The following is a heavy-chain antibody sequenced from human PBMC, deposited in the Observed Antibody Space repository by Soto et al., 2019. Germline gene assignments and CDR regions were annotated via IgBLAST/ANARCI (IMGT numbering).Heavy chain of an antibody. Sequence: EVELSESGGGLVQPGGSLRLSCAASVFTFSTSVMCWVRQAPGTGLQWVSSISGSGDRTYYADSVKGGFTVSRDNSKNTLYLDMNTVTAADTALYYCTWSLVARDAFDEWGQGTMVIVSS. CDR3: TWSLVARDAFDE. J-gene: IGHJ3*01. D-gene: IGHD5-12*01. V-gene: IGHV3-23*01. CDR2: ISGSGDRT. CDR1: VFTFSTSV.